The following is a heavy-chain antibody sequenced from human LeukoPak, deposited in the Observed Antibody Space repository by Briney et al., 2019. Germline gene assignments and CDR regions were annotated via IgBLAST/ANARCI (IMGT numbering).Heavy chain of an antibody. Sequence: GGSLRLSCAVSGITLSNYGMSWVRQAPGKGLEWMAIIWYDGSNEYYPDSVKGRFTISRDNSKNTLYLQMNSLRAEDTAVYYCARGGTSARPDYWGQGTLVTVSS. V-gene: IGHV3-33*08. D-gene: IGHD6-6*01. J-gene: IGHJ4*02. CDR1: GITLSNYG. CDR3: ARGGTSARPDY. CDR2: IWYDGSNE.